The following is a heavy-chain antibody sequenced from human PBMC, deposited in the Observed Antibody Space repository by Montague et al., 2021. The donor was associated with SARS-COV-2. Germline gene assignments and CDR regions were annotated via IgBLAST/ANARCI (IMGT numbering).Heavy chain of an antibody. V-gene: IGHV4-38-2*01. J-gene: IGHJ4*02. D-gene: IGHD5-12*01. CDR3: ARRGYTGSDYFDY. CDR2: VYHSGYT. Sequence: SETLSLTCSVSGFSISSGFYWAWIRQSPGKGPEWIGTVYHSGYTHYNPSLKGRVTVSIDTSKNQFSLTVTSVTAADTAVYFCARRGYTGSDYFDYWGQGTTVTVSS. CDR1: GFSISSGFY.